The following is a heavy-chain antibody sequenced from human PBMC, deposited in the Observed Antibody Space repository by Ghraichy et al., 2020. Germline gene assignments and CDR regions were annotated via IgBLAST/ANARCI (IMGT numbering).Heavy chain of an antibody. CDR3: ARSYDFWSGSNDAFDI. CDR1: GYTFTSYD. V-gene: IGHV1-8*02. J-gene: IGHJ3*02. D-gene: IGHD3-3*01. Sequence: ASVKGSCKASGYTFTSYDINWVRQATGQGLEWMGWMNPNSGNTGYAQKFQGRVTMTRNTSISTAYMELSSLRSEDTAVYYCARSYDFWSGSNDAFDIWGQGTMVTVSS. CDR2: MNPNSGNT.